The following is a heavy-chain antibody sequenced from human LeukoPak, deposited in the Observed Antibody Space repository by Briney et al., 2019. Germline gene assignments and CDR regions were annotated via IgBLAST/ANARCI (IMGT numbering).Heavy chain of an antibody. CDR3: AKDLYSYGYSYFDY. J-gene: IGHJ4*02. Sequence: GGSLRLSCAASGFTFSNYRMNWVRQAPGKGLEWVAVISYDGSNKYYADSVKGRFTISRDNSKNTLYLQMNSLRAEDTAVYYCAKDLYSYGYSYFDYWGQGTLVTVSS. V-gene: IGHV3-30*18. CDR2: ISYDGSNK. CDR1: GFTFSNYR. D-gene: IGHD5-18*01.